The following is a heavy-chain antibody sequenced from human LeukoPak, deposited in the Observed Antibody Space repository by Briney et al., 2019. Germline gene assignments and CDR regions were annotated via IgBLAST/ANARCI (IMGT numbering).Heavy chain of an antibody. CDR2: IIPIFGTA. D-gene: IGHD3-10*01. CDR1: GGTFSSYA. V-gene: IGHV1-69*13. Sequence: SVTVSCKASGGTFSSYAISWVRQASGQGLEWMGGIIPIFGTANYAQKFQGRVTITADESTSTAYMELSSLRSEDTAVYYCARGLGSESYYGSWGQGTLVTVSS. J-gene: IGHJ5*02. CDR3: ARGLGSESYYGS.